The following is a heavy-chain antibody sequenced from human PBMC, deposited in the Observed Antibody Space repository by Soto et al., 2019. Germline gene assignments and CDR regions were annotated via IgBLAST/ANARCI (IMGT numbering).Heavy chain of an antibody. D-gene: IGHD6-6*01. V-gene: IGHV3-7*03. Sequence: EVQLVESGGGLVQPGGSLRLSCAASGFIFSNYWMTWVRQAPGKGLEWVANIKQDGGHVYYVDSVKGRFTISRDNAKNSVFLQMNSLRAEDTAVYYCARIGYSSSSLDYWGQGTLVTVSS. CDR1: GFIFSNYW. CDR3: ARIGYSSSSLDY. J-gene: IGHJ4*02. CDR2: IKQDGGHV.